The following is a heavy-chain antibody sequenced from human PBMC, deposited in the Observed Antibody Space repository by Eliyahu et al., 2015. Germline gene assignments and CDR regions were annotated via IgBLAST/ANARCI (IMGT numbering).Heavy chain of an antibody. Sequence: EVQLVESGGGLVQPGGSLRLSCAASGFTFSSSWMTWVRQDPGKGLELVTNINPDGSATDYVDSVKGRFIISRDNAKSSLFLQLNSLRAEDTALYYCARDQGYASFDIWGQGTMVSVSS. J-gene: IGHJ3*02. D-gene: IGHD2-15*01. CDR2: INPDGSAT. CDR3: ARDQGYASFDI. V-gene: IGHV3-7*01. CDR1: GFTFSSSW.